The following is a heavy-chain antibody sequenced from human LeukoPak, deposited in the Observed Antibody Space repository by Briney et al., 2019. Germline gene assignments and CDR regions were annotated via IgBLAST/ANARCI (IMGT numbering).Heavy chain of an antibody. Sequence: PSETLSLTCTVSGGSISSYYWSWIRQPPGKGLEWIGYIYDSVFTKYNPSLKSRVTISVDTSKSQFSLRLSSVTAADTAVYYCASSSSSSWYNYWGQGTLVTVSS. CDR1: GGSISSYY. CDR2: IYDSVFT. CDR3: ASSSSSSWYNY. J-gene: IGHJ4*02. D-gene: IGHD6-13*01. V-gene: IGHV4-59*01.